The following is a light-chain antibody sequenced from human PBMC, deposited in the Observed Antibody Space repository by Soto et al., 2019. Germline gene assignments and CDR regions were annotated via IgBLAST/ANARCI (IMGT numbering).Light chain of an antibody. CDR3: QQHDRWLLT. CDR1: ESVNNN. V-gene: IGKV3-15*01. Sequence: EIVMAQSPANLSVFPGERATLSCRASESVNNNLAWYQQKHGQAPRLLISGVSTRATGIPARFSASGSGTEFNLAISRLQSEDCAVYYCQQHDRWLLTFGAGTKVEIK. CDR2: GVS. J-gene: IGKJ4*01.